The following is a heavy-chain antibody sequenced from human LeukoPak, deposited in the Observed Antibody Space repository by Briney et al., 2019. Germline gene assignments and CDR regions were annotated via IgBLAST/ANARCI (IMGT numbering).Heavy chain of an antibody. CDR1: GGSFSSSSYS. CDR2: IYYSGST. V-gene: IGHV4-39*01. Sequence: PAETLSLTCTVSGGSFSSSSYSWGWIRPPPGKGLEWIGSIYYSGSTYYNPSLKSRVTISVDTSKNQFPLKLSSVTAADTAVYYCARHQGWFDPWGQGTRVTVS. CDR3: ARHQGWFDP. J-gene: IGHJ5*02.